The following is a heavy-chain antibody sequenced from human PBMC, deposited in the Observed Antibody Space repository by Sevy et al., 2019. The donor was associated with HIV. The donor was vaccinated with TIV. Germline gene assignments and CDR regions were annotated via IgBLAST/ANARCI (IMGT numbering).Heavy chain of an antibody. V-gene: IGHV3-30*02. CDR2: ISNEGSNK. CDR1: GFSFRNYG. Sequence: GGSLRLSCAASGFSFRNYGMHWVRQAPGKGLEWVAFISNEGSNKYYADSGKGRSTISRDNSQNTLYLQVNNVRADDTAVFYCAKNIWTGYYVPHGYWGQGTLVTVSS. CDR3: AKNIWTGYYVPHGY. J-gene: IGHJ4*02. D-gene: IGHD3-9*01.